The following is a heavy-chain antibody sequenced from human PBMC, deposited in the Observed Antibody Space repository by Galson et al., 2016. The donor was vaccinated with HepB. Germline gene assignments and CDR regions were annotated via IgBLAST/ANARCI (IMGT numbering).Heavy chain of an antibody. CDR3: ARDDFEYYYYGMDV. CDR2: ISSSPNYV. D-gene: IGHD2/OR15-2a*01. V-gene: IGHV3-21*01. CDR1: GFTFRGYS. Sequence: SLRLSCAASGFTFRGYSMNWVRQAPGKGLEWVSSISSSPNYVYYADSVKGRFTISRDNAKNSLYLQMNSLRAEDTAVYYCARDDFEYYYYGMDVWGQGTTVTVSS. J-gene: IGHJ6*02.